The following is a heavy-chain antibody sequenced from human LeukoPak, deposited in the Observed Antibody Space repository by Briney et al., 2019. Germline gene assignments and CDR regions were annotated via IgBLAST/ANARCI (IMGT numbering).Heavy chain of an antibody. D-gene: IGHD2-2*01. V-gene: IGHV3-66*02. CDR3: ARGMEVPAARGLSFQH. CDR1: GFTVSSNY. Sequence: TGGSLRLSCAASGFTVSSNYMSWVRQAPGKGPEWVSVIYSGGSTYYADSVKGRFTISRDNSKNTLYLQMNSLRAEDTAVYYCARGMEVPAARGLSFQHWGQGTLVTVSS. J-gene: IGHJ1*01. CDR2: IYSGGST.